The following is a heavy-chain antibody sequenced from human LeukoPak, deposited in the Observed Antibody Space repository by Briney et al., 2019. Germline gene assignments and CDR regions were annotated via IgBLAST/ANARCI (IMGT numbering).Heavy chain of an antibody. V-gene: IGHV1-8*01. D-gene: IGHD5-24*01. CDR1: GYTFTSYD. J-gene: IGHJ4*02. CDR2: MNPNSGNT. Sequence: ASVKVSCKASGYTFTSYDINWVRQATGRGLEWMGWMNPNSGNTGYAQKFQGRVTMTRNTSISTAYMELSSLRSEDTAVYYCAREGMATTHNAFDYWGQGTLVTVSS. CDR3: AREGMATTHNAFDY.